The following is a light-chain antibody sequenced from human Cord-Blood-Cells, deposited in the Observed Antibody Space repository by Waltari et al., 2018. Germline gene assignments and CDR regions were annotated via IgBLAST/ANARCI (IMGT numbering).Light chain of an antibody. J-gene: IGLJ2*01. Sequence: QSALPQPASVSGSPGQSLTISCTATTSHVGGYNYVSWSQQHPGKAPKHMIYEVSNRPSGVSNRFSGSKSGNTASLTISGLQAEDEADYYCSSYTSSSTLVFGGGTKLTVL. CDR2: EVS. CDR1: TSHVGGYNY. V-gene: IGLV2-14*01. CDR3: SSYTSSSTLV.